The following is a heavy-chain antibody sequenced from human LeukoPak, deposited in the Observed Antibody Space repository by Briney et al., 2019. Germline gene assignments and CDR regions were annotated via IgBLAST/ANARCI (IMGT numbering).Heavy chain of an antibody. V-gene: IGHV3-11*01. CDR1: GFTFSDYY. CDR3: ARDYRVYDYVWGNYRYLDY. J-gene: IGHJ4*02. D-gene: IGHD3-16*02. Sequence: GGSLRLSCAASGFTFSDYYMSWIRQAPGKGLEWVSYIGSSGRTIFYADSVKGRFTISRDNVKNSLYLQMNSLRAEDTAVYYCARDYRVYDYVWGNYRYLDYWGQGTLVTVSS. CDR2: IGSSGRTI.